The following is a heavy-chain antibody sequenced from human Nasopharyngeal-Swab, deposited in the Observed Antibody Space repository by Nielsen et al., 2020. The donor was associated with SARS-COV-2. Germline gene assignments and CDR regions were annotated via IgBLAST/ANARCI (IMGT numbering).Heavy chain of an antibody. D-gene: IGHD5-24*01. Sequence: SETLSLTCSVSVSGGSINSGTYYWNWIRQPAGKGLEWLGRVYSRGDSDYNPSLQSRITISMDASTNQLSLELTSVTAADTALYYCAWGDKTLVRDGFDVWGQGTMVTASS. CDR3: AWGDKTLVRDGFDV. J-gene: IGHJ3*01. V-gene: IGHV4-61*02. CDR1: GGSINSGTYY. CDR2: VYSRGDS.